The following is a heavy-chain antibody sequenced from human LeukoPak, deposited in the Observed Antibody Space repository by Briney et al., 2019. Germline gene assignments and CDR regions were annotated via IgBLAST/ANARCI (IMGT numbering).Heavy chain of an antibody. J-gene: IGHJ4*02. Sequence: PSGTLSLTCAVSDGSISSSDYYWGWIRQPPGKGLEWIGTIYYSGSTYYNPSLKSRVTISVDTSKNQFSLKLSSVTAADTAVYYCARYCSSTSCYQGLFDYWGQGTLVTVSS. CDR2: IYYSGST. CDR1: DGSISSSDYY. D-gene: IGHD2-2*01. CDR3: ARYCSSTSCYQGLFDY. V-gene: IGHV4-39*07.